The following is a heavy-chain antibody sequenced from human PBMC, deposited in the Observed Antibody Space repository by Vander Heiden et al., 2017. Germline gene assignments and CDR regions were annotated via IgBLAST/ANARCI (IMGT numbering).Heavy chain of an antibody. J-gene: IGHJ4*02. CDR1: GGPMGNYY. Sequence: QVQLQQSAPGLVRPSETLTITCAGTGGPMGNYYWTWCRQPAGKALEWLGRIYTGGSTNYNPSLKSRVTMSVATSKNQFSLKLTSVTAADTAVYYCVGNYYDSRGYYFIDSWGQGTLVTVS. CDR2: IYTGGST. V-gene: IGHV4-4*07. CDR3: VGNYYDSRGYYFIDS. D-gene: IGHD3-22*01.